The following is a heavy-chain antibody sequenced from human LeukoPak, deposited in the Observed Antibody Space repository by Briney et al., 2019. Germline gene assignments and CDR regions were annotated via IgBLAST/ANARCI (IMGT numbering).Heavy chain of an antibody. CDR1: GYTFTSYY. J-gene: IGHJ4*02. Sequence: ASVKVSCTASGYTFTSYYMHWVRQAPGQGLEWMGIINPSGGSTSYAQKFQGRVTMTRDTSTSTVYMGLSSLRSEDTAVYYCARYYSNYVGGYYFDYWGQGTLVTVSS. D-gene: IGHD4-11*01. V-gene: IGHV1-46*01. CDR3: ARYYSNYVGGYYFDY. CDR2: INPSGGST.